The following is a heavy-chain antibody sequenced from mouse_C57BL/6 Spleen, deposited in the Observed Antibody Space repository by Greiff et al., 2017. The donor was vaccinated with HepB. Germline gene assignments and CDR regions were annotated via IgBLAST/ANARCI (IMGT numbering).Heavy chain of an antibody. CDR1: GYTFTSYT. CDR2: INPSSGYT. Sequence: VKLVESGAELARPGASVKMSCKASGYTFTSYTMHWVKQRPGQGLEWIGYINPSSGYTKYNQKFKDKATLTADKSSSTAYMQLSSLTSEDSAVYYCARGGKNETWFAYWGQGTLVTVSA. V-gene: IGHV1-4*01. J-gene: IGHJ3*01. CDR3: ARGGKNETWFAY.